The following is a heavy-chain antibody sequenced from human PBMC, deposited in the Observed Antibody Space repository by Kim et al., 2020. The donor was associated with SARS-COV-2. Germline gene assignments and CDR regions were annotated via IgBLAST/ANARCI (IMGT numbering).Heavy chain of an antibody. CDR3: ARGRSSSRAYYGMDV. V-gene: IGHV4-34*01. Sequence: PSLKGRVTISVDTSKNQFSLKLSSVTAADTAVYYCARGRSSSRAYYGMDVWGQGTTVTVSS. J-gene: IGHJ6*02. D-gene: IGHD6-6*01.